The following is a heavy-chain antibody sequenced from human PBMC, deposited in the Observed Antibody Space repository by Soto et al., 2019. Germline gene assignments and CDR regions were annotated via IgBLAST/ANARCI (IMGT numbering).Heavy chain of an antibody. J-gene: IGHJ4*02. Sequence: QVQLQESGPGLVKPSETLSLTCTVSGDSMNNYYWSWIRQTPGKGLEWIGYIFPTGATEYTPSLKRRITMSVDTSKSQFSLKVTTVTAADTAVYYCARQPVAPGLRYFDSWGQGTLVTVSS. CDR2: IFPTGAT. CDR3: ARQPVAPGLRYFDS. D-gene: IGHD5-12*01. CDR1: GDSMNNYY. V-gene: IGHV4-4*08.